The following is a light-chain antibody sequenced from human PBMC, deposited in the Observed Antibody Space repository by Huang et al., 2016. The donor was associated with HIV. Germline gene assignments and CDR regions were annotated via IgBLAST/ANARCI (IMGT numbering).Light chain of an antibody. Sequence: EIVMTQSPATLSVSPGERATLSCRASQSVSSNFAWYQQKPGQAPRLLIDGASTRATGIPARVSGSGSGTEFTLTISSLQSEDFAVYYCQQYNNWPTFGQGTKVEIK. CDR3: QQYNNWPT. V-gene: IGKV3-15*01. J-gene: IGKJ1*01. CDR1: QSVSSN. CDR2: GAS.